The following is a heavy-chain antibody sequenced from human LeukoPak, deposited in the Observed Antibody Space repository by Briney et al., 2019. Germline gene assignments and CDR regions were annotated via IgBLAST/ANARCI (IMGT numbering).Heavy chain of an antibody. Sequence: GGSLRLSCAASGFTFSSYTMNWVRQAPGKGLEWVSTISGNGGSTYSTDSVKGRFTISRDNSKNTLYLQMNSLRAEDTAVYYCARLGGSYFYDSSGYPDYWGQGTLVTVSS. CDR2: ISGNGGST. J-gene: IGHJ4*02. V-gene: IGHV3-23*01. CDR1: GFTFSSYT. D-gene: IGHD3-22*01. CDR3: ARLGGSYFYDSSGYPDY.